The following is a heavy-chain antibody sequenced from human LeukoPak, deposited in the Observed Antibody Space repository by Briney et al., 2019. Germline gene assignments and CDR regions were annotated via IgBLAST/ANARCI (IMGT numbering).Heavy chain of an antibody. Sequence: PSETLSLTCTVSGGSISSSSYYWGWIRQPPGKGLEWIGSIYYSGSTYYNPSLKSRVTISVDTSKNQFSLKLSSVTAADTAVYYCARGQARLAWFDPWGQGTLVTVSS. CDR2: IYYSGST. CDR1: GGSISSSSYY. V-gene: IGHV4-39*01. J-gene: IGHJ5*02. D-gene: IGHD6-19*01. CDR3: ARGQARLAWFDP.